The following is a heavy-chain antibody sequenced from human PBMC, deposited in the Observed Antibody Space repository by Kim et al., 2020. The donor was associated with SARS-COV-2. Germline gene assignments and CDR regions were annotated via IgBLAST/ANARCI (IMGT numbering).Heavy chain of an antibody. CDR3: ARDQQMYYYDSSGYSNW. V-gene: IGHV3-30*04. CDR2: ISYDGSNK. Sequence: GGSLRLSCAASGFTFSSYAMHWVRQAPGKGLEWVAVISYDGSNKYYADSVKGRFTISRDNSKNTLYLQMNSLRAEDTAVYYCARDQQMYYYDSSGYSNW. D-gene: IGHD3-22*01. CDR1: GFTFSSYA. J-gene: IGHJ5*01.